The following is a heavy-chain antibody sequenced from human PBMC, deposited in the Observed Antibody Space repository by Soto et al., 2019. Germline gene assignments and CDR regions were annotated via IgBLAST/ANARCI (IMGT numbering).Heavy chain of an antibody. D-gene: IGHD1-7*01. Sequence: ASVKVSCKVSGYTLTELSMHWVRQAPGKGLEWMGGFDPEDGETIYAQKFQGRVTMTEDKSTNTAYMELSSLRSEDTAVYYCARDPLSLVIDGGSELNREVRFDYWGQGTLVTVSS. CDR1: GYTLTELS. CDR3: ARDPLSLVIDGGSELNREVRFDY. V-gene: IGHV1-24*01. CDR2: FDPEDGET. J-gene: IGHJ4*02.